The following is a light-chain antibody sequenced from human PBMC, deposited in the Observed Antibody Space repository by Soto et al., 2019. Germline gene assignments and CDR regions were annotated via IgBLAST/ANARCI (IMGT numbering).Light chain of an antibody. V-gene: IGLV2-14*01. J-gene: IGLJ2*01. CDR1: SSDVGGYNY. Sequence: QSVLTQPASVSGSPGQSITISCTGTSSDVGGYNYVSWYQHHPGKAPKLMIYEVSNRPSGVSNRFSGSKSGNTASLTISGLQAEYEADYYCSSYTSSSTLVFGGGTKLTVL. CDR3: SSYTSSSTLV. CDR2: EVS.